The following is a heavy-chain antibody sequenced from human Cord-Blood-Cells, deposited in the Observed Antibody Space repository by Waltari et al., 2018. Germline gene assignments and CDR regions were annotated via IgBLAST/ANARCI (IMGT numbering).Heavy chain of an antibody. CDR2: MNPNSGNT. D-gene: IGHD6-13*01. Sequence: QVQLVQSGAEVTKPGASVQVSCKASGYTFTSYDINWVRQATGQGLEWMGWMNPNSGNTGYAQKFQGRVTMTRNTSISTAYMELSSLRSEDTAVYYCAIAAAGYLADAFDIWGQGTMVTVSS. CDR3: AIAAAGYLADAFDI. CDR1: GYTFTSYD. V-gene: IGHV1-8*01. J-gene: IGHJ3*02.